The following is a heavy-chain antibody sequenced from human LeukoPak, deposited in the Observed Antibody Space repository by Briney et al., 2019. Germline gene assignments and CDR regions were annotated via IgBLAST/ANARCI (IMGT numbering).Heavy chain of an antibody. CDR1: GGTFSSYA. V-gene: IGHV1-69*01. CDR3: ARSIVATVEMFDY. Sequence: SVKVSCKASGGTFSSYAISWVRQAPGQGLEWMGGIIPNFGTANYAQKFQGRVTITADESTSTAYMELSSLRSEDTAVYYCARSIVATVEMFDYWGQGTLVTVSS. CDR2: IIPNFGTA. J-gene: IGHJ4*02. D-gene: IGHD5-12*01.